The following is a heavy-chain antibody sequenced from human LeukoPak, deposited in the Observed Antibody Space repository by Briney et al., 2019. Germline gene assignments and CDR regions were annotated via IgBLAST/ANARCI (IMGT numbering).Heavy chain of an antibody. CDR3: ARRGSSGWYIFDY. J-gene: IGHJ4*02. D-gene: IGHD6-19*01. V-gene: IGHV4-4*02. Sequence: SETLSLTCAVSGASISSSHCWNWVRQPPGEGLEWIGEIYSSGSTNYNPSFKSRVSISVDKSKNQFSLNMISVTAADTAVYYCARRGSSGWYIFDYWSQGTLVTVSS. CDR1: GASISSSHC. CDR2: IYSSGST.